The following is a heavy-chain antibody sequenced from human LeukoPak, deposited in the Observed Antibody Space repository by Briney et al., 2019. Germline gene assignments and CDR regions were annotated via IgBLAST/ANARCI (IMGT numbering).Heavy chain of an antibody. D-gene: IGHD3-16*01. CDR3: ARVSITGYYYYMDV. J-gene: IGHJ6*03. CDR1: GFTFNSYS. CDR2: ITSSSNTI. Sequence: GGSLRLSCAASGFTFNSYSMCWVRQAPGKGLEWLSYITSSSNTIYYTDSVKGRFTISRDNAQNSLYLQMNSLRAEDTAVYYCARVSITGYYYYMDVWGKGTTVTVSS. V-gene: IGHV3-48*01.